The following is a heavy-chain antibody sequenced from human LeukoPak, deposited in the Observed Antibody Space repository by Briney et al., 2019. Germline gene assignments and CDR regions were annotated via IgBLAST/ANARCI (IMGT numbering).Heavy chain of an antibody. D-gene: IGHD4-11*01. J-gene: IGHJ4*02. Sequence: PGGSLRLSCAASGFTFSSFSMNWVRQAPGKGLEWVSYISSSSSIIYYADSVKGRFTISRDNAENSLYLQMNSLRDEDTAVYYCARDLISGDYTFDYWGQGTLVTVSS. CDR3: ARDLISGDYTFDY. V-gene: IGHV3-48*02. CDR2: ISSSSSII. CDR1: GFTFSSFS.